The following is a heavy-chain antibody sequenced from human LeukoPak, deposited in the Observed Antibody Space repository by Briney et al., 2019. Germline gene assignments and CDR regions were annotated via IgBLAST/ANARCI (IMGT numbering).Heavy chain of an antibody. CDR2: IYYSGST. V-gene: IGHV4-59*12. CDR1: GGSISSYY. Sequence: SETLSLTCTVSGGSISSYYWSWIRQPSGKGLEWIGYIYYSGSTNYNPSLKSRVTISVDTSKNQFSLKLSSVTAADTAVYYCARGGLMVYAVRVQNDAFDIWGQGTMVTVSS. CDR3: ARGGLMVYAVRVQNDAFDI. D-gene: IGHD2-8*01. J-gene: IGHJ3*02.